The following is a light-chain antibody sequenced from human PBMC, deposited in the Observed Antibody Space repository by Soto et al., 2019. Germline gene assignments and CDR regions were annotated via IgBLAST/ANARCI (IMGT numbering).Light chain of an antibody. Sequence: EIVLTQSPGTLSLSPGERATLSCRASQSVSSSYLGWYQQKLGQAPRLLIYGASSRATGIPDRFSGSGSGTDFTLIISRLEAEDYAVYYCQQYGNSPWTFGQGTKVEIK. J-gene: IGKJ1*01. CDR1: QSVSSSY. CDR3: QQYGNSPWT. V-gene: IGKV3-20*01. CDR2: GAS.